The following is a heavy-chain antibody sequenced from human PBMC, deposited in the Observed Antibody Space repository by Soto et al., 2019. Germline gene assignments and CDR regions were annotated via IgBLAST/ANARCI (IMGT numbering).Heavy chain of an antibody. CDR2: INPSGGST. Sequence: GASLNVSCKASGYTFTSYHMHCVRQTPGQGLEWMGIINPSGGSTSYAQKFQGRVTMTRDTSTSTVYMELSSLRSEDTAVYYCARERRVAVAGYYYYGMDVWGQGTTVTVSS. CDR1: GYTFTSYH. D-gene: IGHD6-19*01. J-gene: IGHJ6*02. V-gene: IGHV1-46*01. CDR3: ARERRVAVAGYYYYGMDV.